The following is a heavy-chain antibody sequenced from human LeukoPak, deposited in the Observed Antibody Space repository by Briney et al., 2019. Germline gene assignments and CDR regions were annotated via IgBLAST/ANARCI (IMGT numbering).Heavy chain of an antibody. Sequence: SETLSLTCTVSGYSISSGYYWGWIRQPPGKGLEWIGSIYHSGSTYYNPSLKSRVTISVDTSKNQFSLKLSSVTAADTAVYYCASNQQQLWFGELLFRSRFDYWGQGTLVTVSS. CDR3: ASNQQQLWFGELLFRSRFDY. CDR2: IYHSGST. J-gene: IGHJ4*02. CDR1: GYSISSGYY. V-gene: IGHV4-38-2*02. D-gene: IGHD3-10*01.